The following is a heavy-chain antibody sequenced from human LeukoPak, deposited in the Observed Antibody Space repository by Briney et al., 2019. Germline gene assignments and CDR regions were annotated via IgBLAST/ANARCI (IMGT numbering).Heavy chain of an antibody. CDR1: GFTFSSYA. CDR2: ISGSGGST. V-gene: IGHV3-23*01. CDR3: AKDGTLWFGELLSNYYYYGMDV. D-gene: IGHD3-10*01. Sequence: GRSLRLSCAASGFTFSSYAMSWVRQAPGKGLEWVSAISGSGGSTYYADSVKGRFTISRDNSKNTLYLQMNSLRAEDTAVYYCAKDGTLWFGELLSNYYYYGMDVWGKGTTVTVSS. J-gene: IGHJ6*04.